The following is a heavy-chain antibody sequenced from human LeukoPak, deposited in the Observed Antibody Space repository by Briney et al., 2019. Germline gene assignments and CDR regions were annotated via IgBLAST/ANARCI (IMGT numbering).Heavy chain of an antibody. CDR2: IYYSGST. CDR1: GGSISSSSYY. Sequence: PSETLSLTCTVSGGSISSSSYYWGWIRQPPGKGLEWIGSIYYSGSTYYNPSLKSRVTISVDTSKNQFSLKLSSVTAADTAVYYCARGPGYYFIDAFDIWGQGTMVTVSS. CDR3: ARGPGYYFIDAFDI. V-gene: IGHV4-39*07. J-gene: IGHJ3*02. D-gene: IGHD3-22*01.